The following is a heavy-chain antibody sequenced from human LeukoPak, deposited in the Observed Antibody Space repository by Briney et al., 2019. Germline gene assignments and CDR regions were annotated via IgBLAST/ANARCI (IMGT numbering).Heavy chain of an antibody. J-gene: IGHJ6*03. CDR2: ISGSGGST. D-gene: IGHD4-17*01. CDR3: ARVRDYYYYMDV. Sequence: PGGSLRLSCAASGFTFSSYAMSWVRQAPGKGLEWVSAISGSGGSTYYADSVKGRFTISRDNSKNTLYLQMNSLRAEDTAVYYCARVRDYYYYMDVWGKGTTVTVSS. CDR1: GFTFSSYA. V-gene: IGHV3-23*01.